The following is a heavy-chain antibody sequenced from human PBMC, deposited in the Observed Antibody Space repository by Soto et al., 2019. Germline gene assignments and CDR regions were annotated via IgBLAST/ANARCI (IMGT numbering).Heavy chain of an antibody. CDR3: AKEPNNDSSAYWAFGY. Sequence: GASVKVSCKTSGYTFSDYGLAWLRQAPGQRLEWMGWVSTYSSNTNYAQKFQGRVTMTTDTSTTTTSMELRSLRSDDTAVYYCAKEPNNDSSAYWAFGYWGQGTLVTVSS. CDR1: GYTFSDYG. J-gene: IGHJ4*02. CDR2: VSTYSSNT. V-gene: IGHV1-18*01. D-gene: IGHD3-22*01.